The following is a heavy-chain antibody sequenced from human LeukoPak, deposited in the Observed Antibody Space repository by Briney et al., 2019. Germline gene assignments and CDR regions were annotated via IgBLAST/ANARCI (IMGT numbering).Heavy chain of an antibody. CDR2: IDATGNII. V-gene: IGHV3-48*03. D-gene: IGHD5/OR15-5a*01. J-gene: IGHJ4*02. CDR1: GFRFSNYE. Sequence: PGGSLRLSCAASGFRFSNYEMNWVRQAPGKGLEWLSYIDATGNIIYYADSVKGRFTISRDNAKNSLYLQMSSLRVEGTAVYYCARDRWRSGVYEGDFDYWGQGTLVTVSS. CDR3: ARDRWRSGVYEGDFDY.